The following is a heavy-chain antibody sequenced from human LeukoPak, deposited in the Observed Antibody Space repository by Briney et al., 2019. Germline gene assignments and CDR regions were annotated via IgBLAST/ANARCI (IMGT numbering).Heavy chain of an antibody. CDR1: GGTFSSYA. Sequence: ASVKVSCKASGGTFSSYAISWVRQAPGQGLEWMGGIIPIFGTANYAQKFQGRVTITTDESTSTAYMELSSLRSEDTAVYYCARGGLGLYYMDVWGKGTTVTVSS. CDR3: ARGGLGLYYMDV. CDR2: IIPIFGTA. V-gene: IGHV1-69*05. D-gene: IGHD3-16*01. J-gene: IGHJ6*03.